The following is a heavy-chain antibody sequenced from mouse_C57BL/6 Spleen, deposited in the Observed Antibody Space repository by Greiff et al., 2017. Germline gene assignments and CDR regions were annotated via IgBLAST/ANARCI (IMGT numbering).Heavy chain of an antibody. V-gene: IGHV5-6*02. J-gene: IGHJ4*01. CDR2: ISSGGSYT. CDR3: ARQDYDYDYAMDY. Sequence: DVKLQESGGDLVKPGGSLKLSCAASGFTFSSYGMSWVRQTPDKRLEWVATISSGGSYTYYPDSVKGRFTISRDNAKNTLYLQMSSLKSEDTAMYYCARQDYDYDYAMDYWGQGTSVTVSS. D-gene: IGHD2-4*01. CDR1: GFTFSSYG.